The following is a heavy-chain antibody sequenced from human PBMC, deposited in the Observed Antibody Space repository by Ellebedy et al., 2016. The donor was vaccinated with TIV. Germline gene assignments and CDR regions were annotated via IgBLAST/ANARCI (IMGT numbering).Heavy chain of an antibody. D-gene: IGHD6-19*01. V-gene: IGHV3-21*01. CDR3: AREAYGSIAVAGYNYYYYYCMDV. CDR2: IISSSSYI. CDR1: GFTFSSYS. Sequence: GGSLRLXCSASGFTFSSYSMNWVRKAPGKGLEWVSSIISSSSYIYYADSVKGRFTISRDNAKNSLYLQMNSLRAEDTAVYYCAREAYGSIAVAGYNYYYYYCMDVWGQGTTVTVSS. J-gene: IGHJ6*02.